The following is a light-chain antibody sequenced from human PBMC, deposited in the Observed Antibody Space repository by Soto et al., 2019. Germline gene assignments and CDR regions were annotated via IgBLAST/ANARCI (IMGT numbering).Light chain of an antibody. CDR3: QKYNSAPWT. CDR1: HGISNY. V-gene: IGKV1-27*01. CDR2: AAS. J-gene: IGKJ1*01. Sequence: DIQMTQSPSSLSASVGDRVPITCRTSHGISNYLAWYQQKPGKVPKLLIYAASTLQSGVPSRFSGSGSGTDFTLTISSLQPEDVATYYCQKYNSAPWTFGQGTKVDIK.